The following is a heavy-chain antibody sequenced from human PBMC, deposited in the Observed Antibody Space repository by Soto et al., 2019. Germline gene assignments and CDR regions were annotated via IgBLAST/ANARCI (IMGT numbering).Heavy chain of an antibody. Sequence: QVQLVQSGAEVKKPGASVRVSCKASGYTFTSYDIYWVRQSTGQGLEWIGWMNPFSGNAVYTQKFQDRVTMTRDTSINTAYIEMSGLRSEDPAVYYCTRGPGNHWGQGSLVTVSS. CDR1: GYTFTSYD. CDR2: MNPFSGNA. CDR3: TRGPGNH. J-gene: IGHJ4*02. V-gene: IGHV1-8*01.